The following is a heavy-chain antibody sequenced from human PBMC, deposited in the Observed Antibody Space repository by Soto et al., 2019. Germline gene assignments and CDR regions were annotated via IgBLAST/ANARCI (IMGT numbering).Heavy chain of an antibody. CDR1: GGSITSGGHY. CDR3: ARDQGGITIFGVPYGMDV. D-gene: IGHD3-3*01. CDR2: IYYSGST. J-gene: IGHJ6*02. V-gene: IGHV4-31*03. Sequence: QVQLQESGPGLVKPSQTLSLTCTVSGGSITSGGHYWSWIRQHPGKGLEWIGYIYYSGSTYYNPSLKSRVTISIDTSKNHFSLEVRSVTVADTAVYYCARDQGGITIFGVPYGMDVWGQGTTVTVSS.